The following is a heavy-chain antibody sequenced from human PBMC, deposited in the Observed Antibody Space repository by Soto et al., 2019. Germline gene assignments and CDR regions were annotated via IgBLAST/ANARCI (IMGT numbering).Heavy chain of an antibody. CDR3: ARHNPVAGERKTTPYDY. CDR1: GGSISSYY. Sequence: PSETLSLTCTVSGGSISSYYWSWIRQPPGKGLEWIGYIYYSGSTNYNPSLKSRVTISVDTSKNQFSLKLSSVTAADTAVYYCARHNPVAGERKTTPYDYWGQGTLVTVSS. CDR2: IYYSGST. J-gene: IGHJ4*02. D-gene: IGHD6-19*01. V-gene: IGHV4-59*08.